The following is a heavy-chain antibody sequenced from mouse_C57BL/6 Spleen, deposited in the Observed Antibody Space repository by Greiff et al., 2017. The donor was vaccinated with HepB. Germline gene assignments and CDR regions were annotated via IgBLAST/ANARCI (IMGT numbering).Heavy chain of an antibody. CDR3: SLVGFDY. V-gene: IGHV1-83*01. Sequence: VQLQQSGPELVKPGASVKMSCKASGYTFTDYYMHWVKQKPGKGLEWIGEIYPGSGNTYYNEKFKGKATLTADTSSSTAYMQLSSLTSEDSAVYFCASLVGFDYWGQGTTLTVSS. CDR1: YTFTDYYM. J-gene: IGHJ2*01. CDR2: YPGSGNTY.